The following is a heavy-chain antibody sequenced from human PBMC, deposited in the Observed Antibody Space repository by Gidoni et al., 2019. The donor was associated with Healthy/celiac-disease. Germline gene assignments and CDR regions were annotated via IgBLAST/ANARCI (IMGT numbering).Heavy chain of an antibody. Sequence: EVQLVESGGGLVQPGGSLRLSCAASVFTFRSYWMHWVGQAPGKGLVWVSRINSDGSSTSYADSVKGRFTISRDNAKNTLYLQMNSLRAEDTAVYYCAREGQQLVRSWFDPWGQGTLVTVSS. V-gene: IGHV3-74*01. CDR2: INSDGSST. CDR3: AREGQQLVRSWFDP. D-gene: IGHD6-13*01. CDR1: VFTFRSYW. J-gene: IGHJ5*02.